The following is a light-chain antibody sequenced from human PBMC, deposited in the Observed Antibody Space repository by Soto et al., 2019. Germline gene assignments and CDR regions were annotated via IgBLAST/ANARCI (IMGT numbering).Light chain of an antibody. J-gene: IGLJ2*01. Sequence: QSVLPQTPSVSGTPGQTVTISCSGSSSNIGRNYVYWYQQLPGAAPKLLMYSHNIRPSGVPDRFSASTSGTSASLVISGLRSEDEADSHCATWDDDVSGVVFGGGTKVTVL. CDR3: ATWDDDVSGVV. CDR2: SHN. V-gene: IGLV1-47*02. CDR1: SSNIGRNY.